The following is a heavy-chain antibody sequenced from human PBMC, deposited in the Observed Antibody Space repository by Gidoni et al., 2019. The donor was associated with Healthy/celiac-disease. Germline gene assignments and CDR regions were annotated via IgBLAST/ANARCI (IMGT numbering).Heavy chain of an antibody. J-gene: IGHJ3*02. CDR3: ARDSGGFDI. D-gene: IGHD1-1*01. V-gene: IGHV3-33*01. CDR1: GFTFSSYG. CDR2: IWYDGSNK. Sequence: QVQLVESGGGVVQPGRSLRLSCAASGFTFSSYGMPWVRQAPGKGLEWLAVIWYDGSNKYYADSVKGRFTISRDNSKNTLYLQMNSLRAEDTAVYYCARDSGGFDIWGQGTMVTVSS.